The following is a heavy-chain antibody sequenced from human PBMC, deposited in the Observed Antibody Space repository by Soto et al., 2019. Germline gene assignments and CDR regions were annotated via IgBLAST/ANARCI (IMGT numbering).Heavy chain of an antibody. V-gene: IGHV3-74*01. J-gene: IGHJ1*01. CDR1: GFTFSSYW. D-gene: IGHD4-17*01. Sequence: GGSLGLSCAASGFTFSSYWMHWVRQAPGKGLVWVSRINSDGSSTTYLDSVKGRFTISRDNAKNTLYLQMNSLRAEDTVVYYCARAFGTGDYRYFQHWGQGTLVTVSS. CDR2: INSDGSST. CDR3: ARAFGTGDYRYFQH.